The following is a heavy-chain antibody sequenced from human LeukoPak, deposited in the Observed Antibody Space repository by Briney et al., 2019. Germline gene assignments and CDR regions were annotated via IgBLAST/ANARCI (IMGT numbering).Heavy chain of an antibody. J-gene: IGHJ6*02. D-gene: IGHD3-22*01. CDR3: ARDRVYYDSSGYYDYYGMDV. CDR1: GYTFTSYG. V-gene: IGHV1-18*01. Sequence: ASVKVSCKASGYTFTSYGISWVRQAPGQGLEWMGWISAYNGNTNYAQKLQGRVTMTTDTSTSTAYMELRSLRSDDTAVYYCARDRVYYDSSGYYDYYGMDVWGQGTTVTASS. CDR2: ISAYNGNT.